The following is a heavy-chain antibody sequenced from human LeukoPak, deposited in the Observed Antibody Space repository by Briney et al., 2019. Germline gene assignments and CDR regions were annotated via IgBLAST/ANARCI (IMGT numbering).Heavy chain of an antibody. CDR1: GFTFDEHD. V-gene: IGHV3-43*02. CDR2: ISKDGGNK. D-gene: IGHD1-1*01. CDR3: AKSSGAPNNFDY. J-gene: IGHJ4*02. Sequence: PGGSLRLSCAASGFTFDEHDMFWVRQVPGKGLEWVCLISKDGGNKQYADSVKGRFSVSRDNNRNSLSLQMNSLRSEDTALYFCAKSSGAPNNFDYWGPGALVTVSS.